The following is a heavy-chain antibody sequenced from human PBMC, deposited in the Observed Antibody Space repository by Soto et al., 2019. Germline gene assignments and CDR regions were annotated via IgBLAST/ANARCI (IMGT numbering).Heavy chain of an antibody. CDR1: GYTFTSYA. V-gene: IGHV1-3*01. J-gene: IGHJ4*02. CDR3: ARGLNGYLHYFDY. Sequence: ASVKVSCKAPGYTFTSYAMHWLRQAPGQRLEWMGWINVGNGNTKYSQKFQSRVTITRDTSASTAYMELSSMRSEDTAVYYCARGLNGYLHYFDYWGEGTPVTVSS. CDR2: INVGNGNT. D-gene: IGHD5-18*01.